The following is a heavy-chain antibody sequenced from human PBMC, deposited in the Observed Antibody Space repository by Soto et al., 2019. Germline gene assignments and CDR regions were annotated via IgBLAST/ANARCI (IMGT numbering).Heavy chain of an antibody. CDR2: IYYSGST. CDR1: GGSISSYY. CDR3: ARYNIVLMVYASWFDP. V-gene: IGHV4-59*01. Sequence: PSETLSLTCTVSGGSISSYYWSWIRQPPGKGLEWIGYIYYSGSTNYNPSLKSRVTISVDTSKNQFSLKLSSVTAADTAVYYCARYNIVLMVYASWFDPWGQGTLVTVSS. J-gene: IGHJ5*02. D-gene: IGHD2-8*01.